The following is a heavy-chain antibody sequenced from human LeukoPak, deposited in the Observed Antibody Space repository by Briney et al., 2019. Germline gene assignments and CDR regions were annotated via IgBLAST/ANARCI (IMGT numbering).Heavy chain of an antibody. CDR2: ISAYNGNT. D-gene: IGHD1/OR15-1a*01. CDR1: GYTFTSYG. Sequence: GASVKVSCKASGYTFTSYGISWVRQDPGQGLEWMGWISAYNGNTNYAQKLQGRVTMTTDTSTSTAYMELRSLRSDDTAVYYCARGRSSRTSRLHPDYWGQGTLVTVSS. J-gene: IGHJ4*02. CDR3: ARGRSSRTSRLHPDY. V-gene: IGHV1-18*01.